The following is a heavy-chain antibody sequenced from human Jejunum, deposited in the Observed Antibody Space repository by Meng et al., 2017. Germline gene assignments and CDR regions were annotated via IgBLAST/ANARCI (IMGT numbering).Heavy chain of an antibody. CDR3: VRRSGSYVLSDFAN. CDR1: GGSVSSGTNQ. CDR2: IHSSGNT. J-gene: IGHJ4*02. Sequence: SETLSLTCSVSGGSVSSGTNQWSWIRQPPGMGLEWIGFIHSSGNTNHNPYLKSRLTISVDTAKNQFSLKLNSVTAADTAVYYCVRRSGSYVLSDFANWGQGTLVTVSS. V-gene: IGHV4-61*01. D-gene: IGHD1-26*01.